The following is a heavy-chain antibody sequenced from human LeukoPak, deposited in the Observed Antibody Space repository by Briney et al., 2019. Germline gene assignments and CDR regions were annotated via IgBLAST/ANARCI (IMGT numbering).Heavy chain of an antibody. CDR1: GYTFTGYY. V-gene: IGHV1-24*01. J-gene: IGHJ5*02. CDR3: ARIAKVMEGFDP. D-gene: IGHD6-6*01. Sequence: ASVKVSCKASGYTFTGYYMHWVRQAPGKGLEWMGGFDPEDGETIYAQKFQGRVTMTEDTSTDTAYMELSRLRSDDTAVYYCARIAKVMEGFDPWGQGTLVTVSS. CDR2: FDPEDGET.